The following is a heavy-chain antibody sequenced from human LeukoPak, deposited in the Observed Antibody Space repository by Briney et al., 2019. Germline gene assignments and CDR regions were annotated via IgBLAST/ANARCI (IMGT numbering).Heavy chain of an antibody. Sequence: GGPLRLSCAASGFTFSSYAMSWVRQAPGKGLEWVSAISGSGGSTYYADSVKGRFTISRDNSKNTLYLQMNSLRAEDTAVYYCAKERLGSITIFGVAFDYWGQGTLVTVSS. V-gene: IGHV3-23*01. J-gene: IGHJ4*02. CDR1: GFTFSSYA. CDR3: AKERLGSITIFGVAFDY. CDR2: ISGSGGST. D-gene: IGHD3-3*01.